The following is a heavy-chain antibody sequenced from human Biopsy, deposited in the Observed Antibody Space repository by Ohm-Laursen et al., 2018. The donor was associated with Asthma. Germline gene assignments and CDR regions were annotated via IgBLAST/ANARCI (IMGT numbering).Heavy chain of an antibody. D-gene: IGHD6-13*01. Sequence: PSQTLSLTCSLSSGSGGHMRSGNYYWGWIRQPPGKGLEWIGSIYYSGTTYYNPSLEGRVTVSADTSKNQFSLKLTSVTAADTAVYYCVRGSSSWHHGPFHYYYGLDVWDQGTTATVSS. V-gene: IGHV4-39*01. CDR3: VRGSSSWHHGPFHYYYGLDV. CDR1: SGSGGHMRSGNYY. J-gene: IGHJ6*02. CDR2: IYYSGTT.